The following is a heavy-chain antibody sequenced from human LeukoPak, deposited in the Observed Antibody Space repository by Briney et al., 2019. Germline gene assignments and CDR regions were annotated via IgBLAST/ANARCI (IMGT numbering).Heavy chain of an antibody. CDR3: ARLPDYYYYYMDV. CDR1: GYTFTGYY. CDR2: ISAYNGNT. V-gene: IGHV1-18*04. Sequence: ASAKVSCKASGYTFTGYYMHWVRQAPGQGLEWMGWISAYNGNTNYAQKLQGRVTMTTDTSTSTAYMELRSLRSDDTAVYYCARLPDYYYYYMDVWGKGTTVTVSS. J-gene: IGHJ6*03. D-gene: IGHD2-2*01.